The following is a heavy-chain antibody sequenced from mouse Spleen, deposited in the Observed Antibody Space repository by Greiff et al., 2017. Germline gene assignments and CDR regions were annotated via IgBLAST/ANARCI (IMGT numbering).Heavy chain of an antibody. CDR2: ISNLAYSI. CDR3: ARQGPYFDV. V-gene: IGHV5-15*01. D-gene: IGHD3-3*01. Sequence: EVQVVESGGGLVKPGGSLKLSCAASGFTFSDYGMAWVRQAPGKGPEWVAFISNLAYSIYYADTVTGRFTISRENAKNTLYLEMSSLRSEDTAMYYCARQGPYFDVWGAGTTVTVSS. CDR1: GFTFSDYG. J-gene: IGHJ1*01.